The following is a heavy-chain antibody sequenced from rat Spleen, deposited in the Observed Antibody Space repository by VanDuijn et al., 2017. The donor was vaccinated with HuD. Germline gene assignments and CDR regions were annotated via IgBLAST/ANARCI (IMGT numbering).Heavy chain of an antibody. J-gene: IGHJ3*01. D-gene: IGHD1-6*01. CDR2: SIYDGSSI. CDR1: GFTFSDFV. V-gene: IGHV5-17*01. CDR3: ARPAYTTDYYGWFAY. Sequence: EVQLVESGGGLVQPGRSLKLSCAASGFTFSDFVMAWVRQAPKKGLEWVATSIYDGSSIYYLDSVKGRFPISRDNAKSTLYLQMVSLRSEDPATYYFARPAYTTDYYGWFAYWGQGTLVTVSS.